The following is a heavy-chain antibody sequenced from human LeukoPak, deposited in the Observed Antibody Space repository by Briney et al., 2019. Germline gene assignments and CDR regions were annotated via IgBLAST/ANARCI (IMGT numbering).Heavy chain of an antibody. CDR3: ARDIVVVPAASYYFDY. D-gene: IGHD2-2*01. CDR1: GFTFSDYY. V-gene: IGHV3-11*01. J-gene: IGHJ4*02. CDR2: ISSSGSTI. Sequence: GGSLRLSCAASGFTFSDYYMSWIHQAPGKGLEWVSYISSSGSTIYYADSVKGRFTISRDNAKNSLYLQMNSLRAEDTAVYYCARDIVVVPAASYYFDYWGQGTLVTVSS.